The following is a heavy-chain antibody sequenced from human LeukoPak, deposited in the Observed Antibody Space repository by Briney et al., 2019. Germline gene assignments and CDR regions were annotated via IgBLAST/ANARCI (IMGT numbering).Heavy chain of an antibody. Sequence: PSETLSLTCTVSGHSISSGYYWGWIRQSPGKGLEWIGSVHHSGSTYYNPSLKSRVTISVDTSKNQFSLKLSSVTAADTAVYYCARVVGATLGAFDIWGQGTMVTVSS. D-gene: IGHD1-26*01. CDR3: ARVVGATLGAFDI. CDR2: VHHSGST. J-gene: IGHJ3*02. V-gene: IGHV4-38-2*02. CDR1: GHSISSGYY.